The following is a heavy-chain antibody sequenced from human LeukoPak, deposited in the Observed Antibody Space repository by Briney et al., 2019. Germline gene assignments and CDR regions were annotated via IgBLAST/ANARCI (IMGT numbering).Heavy chain of an antibody. CDR3: ARSSYYFDTTAYFSDYSDS. V-gene: IGHV1-69*13. J-gene: IGHJ4*01. CDR1: GGTFSSFA. Sequence: SVKVSCKASGGTFSSFAINWVRQAPGQGLEWMGGIIPIFGTTNYAQKFQGRVTITADESTSTAYMGLSSLKSDDTAVYFCARSSYYFDTTAYFSDYSDSWGQGTLVTVSS. D-gene: IGHD3-22*01. CDR2: IIPIFGTT.